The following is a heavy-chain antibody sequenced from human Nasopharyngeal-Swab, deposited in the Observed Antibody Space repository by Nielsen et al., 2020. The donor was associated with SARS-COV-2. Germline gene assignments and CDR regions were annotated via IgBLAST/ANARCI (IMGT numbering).Heavy chain of an antibody. Sequence: WIRQPPGKGLEWVAVISYDGSNKYYADSVKGRFTISRDNSKNTLFLQMNSLRTEDTAVYYCAKDHQLIRNYYYYDMDVWGQGTTVTVSS. CDR3: AKDHQLIRNYYYYDMDV. D-gene: IGHD2-8*01. CDR2: ISYDGSNK. V-gene: IGHV3-30-3*02. J-gene: IGHJ6*02.